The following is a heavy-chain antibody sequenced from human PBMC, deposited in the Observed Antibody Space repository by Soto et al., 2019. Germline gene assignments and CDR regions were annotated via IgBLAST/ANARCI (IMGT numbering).Heavy chain of an antibody. V-gene: IGHV3-33*01. Sequence: QVQLVESGGGVVQPGTSLRLSCAASRLTFSIYDMHWVRQAPGKALEWVALIWSDGSRQFYGDSVKGRFTISRDNAKSTLDLQMNSLRVEDTAVYYYAGEPKGVAYDMDVWGQGTTVTVSS. CDR1: RLTFSIYD. D-gene: IGHD5-12*01. J-gene: IGHJ6*02. CDR2: IWSDGSRQ. CDR3: AGEPKGVAYDMDV.